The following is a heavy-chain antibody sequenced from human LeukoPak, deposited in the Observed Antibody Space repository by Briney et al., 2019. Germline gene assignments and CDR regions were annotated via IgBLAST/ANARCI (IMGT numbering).Heavy chain of an antibody. V-gene: IGHV4-39*02. Sequence: SETLSLTCSVSGGSISISSYYWGWIRQPPGKGLEWIGNIYYSGSTYYNPSLKSRVTISVDTSKNQFSLKLSSVTAADTAVYYCAREVGATGGDYWGQGTLVTVSS. CDR3: AREVGATGGDY. CDR2: IYYSGST. CDR1: GGSISISSYY. J-gene: IGHJ4*02. D-gene: IGHD1-26*01.